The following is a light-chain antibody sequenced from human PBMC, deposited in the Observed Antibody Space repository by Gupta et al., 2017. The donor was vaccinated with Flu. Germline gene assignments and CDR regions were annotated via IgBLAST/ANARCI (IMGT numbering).Light chain of an antibody. CDR3: CSYGGSSTVV. Sequence: QSALTKPRSVLRPPGHSVTISCTGTSSDAGGYNFVSWYQQHPAKAPRLMIYDVDKRPSGVPDRFSGSKSGNTASLTISGLQAEDEADYYCCSYGGSSTVVFGGGTKVTVL. CDR2: DVD. CDR1: SSDAGGYNF. V-gene: IGLV2-11*01. J-gene: IGLJ3*02.